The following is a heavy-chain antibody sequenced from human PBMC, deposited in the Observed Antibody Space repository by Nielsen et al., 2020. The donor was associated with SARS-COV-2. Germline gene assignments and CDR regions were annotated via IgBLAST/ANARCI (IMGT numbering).Heavy chain of an antibody. V-gene: IGHV4-34*01. CDR3: ARVYCSDANYYPDYFDY. D-gene: IGHD2-15*01. CDR1: GGSFSGYY. Sequence: SETLSLTCAVYGGSFSGYYWSWIRQPPGKGLEWIGEINHSGSTNYNPSLKSRVTISVDTSKNQFSLQLSSVTAADTAVYYCARVYCSDANYYPDYFDYWGQGTLVTVSS. J-gene: IGHJ4*02. CDR2: INHSGST.